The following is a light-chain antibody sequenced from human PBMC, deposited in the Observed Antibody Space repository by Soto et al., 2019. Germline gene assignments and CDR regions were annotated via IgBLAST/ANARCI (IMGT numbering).Light chain of an antibody. CDR1: QSVSSN. CDR3: QQYNNWPSGT. CDR2: GAS. V-gene: IGKV3-15*01. J-gene: IGKJ1*01. Sequence: EIVMTQSPATLSVSPGERATLSCRASQSVSSNLAWYQQKPGQAPRLLIYGASYRATDVPARFSGGGSGADFTLTISSLQSEDFAVYYCQQYNNWPSGTFGQGTKVDIK.